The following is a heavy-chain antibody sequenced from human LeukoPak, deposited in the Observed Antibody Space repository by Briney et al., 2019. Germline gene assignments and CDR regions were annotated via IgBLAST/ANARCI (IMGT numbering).Heavy chain of an antibody. Sequence: SETLSLTCAVYGGSFSGYYWSWIRQPPGKGLEWIGEINHSGSTNYNPSLKSRVTISVDTSKNQFSLKLSSVTAADTGVCYCAKTLYIVATILFEYWGQGTLVTVSS. J-gene: IGHJ4*02. CDR2: INHSGST. CDR3: AKTLYIVATILFEY. D-gene: IGHD5-12*01. CDR1: GGSFSGYY. V-gene: IGHV4-34*01.